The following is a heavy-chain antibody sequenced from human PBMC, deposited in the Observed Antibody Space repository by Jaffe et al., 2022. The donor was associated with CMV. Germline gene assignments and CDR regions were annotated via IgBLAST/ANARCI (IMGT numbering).Heavy chain of an antibody. CDR1: GFTFSSYS. D-gene: IGHD6-6*01. V-gene: IGHV3-21*01. Sequence: EVQLVESGGGLVKPGGSLRLSCAASGFTFSSYSMNWVRQAPGKGLEWVSSISSSSSYIYYADSVKGRFTISRDNAKNSLYLQMNSLRAEDTAVYYCARDRVYSSSSNYYYGMDVWGQGTTVTVSS. CDR3: ARDRVYSSSSNYYYGMDV. J-gene: IGHJ6*02. CDR2: ISSSSSYI.